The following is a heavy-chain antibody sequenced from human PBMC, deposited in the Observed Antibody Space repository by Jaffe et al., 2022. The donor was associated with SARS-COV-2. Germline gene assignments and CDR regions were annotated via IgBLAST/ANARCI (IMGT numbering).Heavy chain of an antibody. J-gene: IGHJ4*02. CDR3: AKDMSRFGELFFAAYAGYFDY. CDR1: GFTFDDYA. CDR2: ISWNSGSI. D-gene: IGHD3-10*01. Sequence: EVQLVESGGGLVQPGRSLRLSCAASGFTFDDYAMHWVRQAPGKGLEWVSGISWNSGSIGYADSVKGRFTISRDNAKNSLYLQMNSLRAEDTALYYCAKDMSRFGELFFAAYAGYFDYWGQGTLVTVSS. V-gene: IGHV3-9*01.